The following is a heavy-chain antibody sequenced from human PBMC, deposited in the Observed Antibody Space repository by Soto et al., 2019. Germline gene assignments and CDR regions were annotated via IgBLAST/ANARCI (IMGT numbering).Heavy chain of an antibody. CDR3: ARDDFTGLHF. V-gene: IGHV4-31*03. CDR1: GGSINSGTFY. D-gene: IGHD3-9*01. CDR2: IYKTGTT. Sequence: QVQLQESGPGLVKPSQTLSLTCTVSGGSINSGTFYWTWIRQPPGKGLEWIGYIYKTGTTYFHPSLRSRVTMSLDTSKNQFSLNLTSVTAADTAVYYCARDDFTGLHFWGPGSLVTVSS. J-gene: IGHJ4*02.